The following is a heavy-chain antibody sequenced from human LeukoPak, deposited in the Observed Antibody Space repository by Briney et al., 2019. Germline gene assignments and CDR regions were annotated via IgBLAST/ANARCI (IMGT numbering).Heavy chain of an antibody. Sequence: PGRSLRLSCAASGFTFSSYAMHWVRQAPGKGPEWVAVISYDGSNKYYADSVKGRFTISRDNSKNTLYLQMNSLRAEDTAVYYCARDGYSTDPGAFDIWGQGTMVTVSS. CDR3: ARDGYSTDPGAFDI. D-gene: IGHD5-18*01. CDR2: ISYDGSNK. V-gene: IGHV3-30*04. J-gene: IGHJ3*02. CDR1: GFTFSSYA.